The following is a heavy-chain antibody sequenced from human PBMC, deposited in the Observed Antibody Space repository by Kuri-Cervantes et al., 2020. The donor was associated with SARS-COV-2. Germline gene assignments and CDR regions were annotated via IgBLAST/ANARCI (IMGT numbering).Heavy chain of an antibody. CDR3: ARDQGEQLV. Sequence: LSLTCAASGFTFSSYWMHWVRQAPGKGLVWVSRINSDGSSTSYVDSVKGRFTISRDNAKNTLYLQMNSLRAEDTAVYYCARDQGEQLVWGQGTLVTVSS. CDR2: INSDGSST. D-gene: IGHD6-6*01. J-gene: IGHJ4*02. V-gene: IGHV3-74*01. CDR1: GFTFSSYW.